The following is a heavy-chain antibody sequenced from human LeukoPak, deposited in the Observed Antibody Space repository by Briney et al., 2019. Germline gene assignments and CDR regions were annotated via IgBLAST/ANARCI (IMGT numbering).Heavy chain of an antibody. Sequence: PSETLSPTCTVSGGSFNYYWSWIRQPAGKGLGWIGRICMRGNTNFNPSLKSRVAMSADPSKNQFSLKLSSVTAADTAVYYCARDLSSNWYSDYFDYWGQGTLVTVSS. CDR2: ICMRGNT. CDR1: GGSFNYY. V-gene: IGHV4-4*07. CDR3: ARDLSSNWYSDYFDY. D-gene: IGHD6-13*01. J-gene: IGHJ4*02.